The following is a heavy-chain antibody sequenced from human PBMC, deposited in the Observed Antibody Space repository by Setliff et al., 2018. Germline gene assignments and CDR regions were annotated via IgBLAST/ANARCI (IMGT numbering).Heavy chain of an antibody. V-gene: IGHV3-23*01. D-gene: IGHD5-18*01. CDR1: GFTFSTSS. Sequence: GGSLRLSCAASGFTFSTSSMSWVRQAPGKGPQWVSAISGDSLHIYYTDSVKGRFTISRDNSKYTLYLQMHNLRAEDTATYYCVNHNPGRRAVDTTPLDYWGQGAQVTVSS. CDR2: ISGDSLHI. CDR3: VNHNPGRRAVDTTPLDY. J-gene: IGHJ4*02.